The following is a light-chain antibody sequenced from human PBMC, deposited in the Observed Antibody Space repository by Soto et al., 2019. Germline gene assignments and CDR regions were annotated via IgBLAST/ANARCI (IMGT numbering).Light chain of an antibody. CDR1: TSNIGAGSD. V-gene: IGLV1-40*01. CDR3: QYYDTSLSGLSGIYV. Sequence: QSVLTQPPSVSGAPGQRVTISCTGTTSNIGAGSDIHWYQQLPGKAPKLLIYSNSHRPSGIPSRFSGSKSGTSASLAITGLQAEDEGDYYCQYYDTSLSGLSGIYVFGSATKLPVL. CDR2: SNS. J-gene: IGLJ1*01.